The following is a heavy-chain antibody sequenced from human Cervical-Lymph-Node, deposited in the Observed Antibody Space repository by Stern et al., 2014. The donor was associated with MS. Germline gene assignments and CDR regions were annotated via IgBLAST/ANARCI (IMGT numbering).Heavy chain of an antibody. CDR3: ARDRVKTVLLWFREKGWFDP. CDR2: INAGNGNT. D-gene: IGHD3-10*01. V-gene: IGHV1-3*01. Sequence: QVQLVQSGAEVKKPGASVKVSCKAYGYTFTSYAMHWVRQAPGQRLEWMGWINAGNGNTKYSQKFQGRVTITRDTSASTAYMELSSLRSEDTAVYYCARDRVKTVLLWFREKGWFDPWGQGTLVTVSS. CDR1: GYTFTSYA. J-gene: IGHJ5*02.